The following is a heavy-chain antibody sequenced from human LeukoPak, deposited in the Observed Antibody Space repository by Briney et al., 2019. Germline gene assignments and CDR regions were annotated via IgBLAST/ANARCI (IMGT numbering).Heavy chain of an antibody. Sequence: PSQTLSLTCTVSGGSISSGGYYWSWTRQPPGKGLEWIGYIYHSGSTYYNPSLKSRVTISVDRSKNQFSLKLSSVTAADTAVYYCARDRAVGAAYWGQGTLVTVSS. J-gene: IGHJ4*02. V-gene: IGHV4-30-2*01. CDR1: GGSISSGGYY. D-gene: IGHD1-26*01. CDR3: ARDRAVGAAY. CDR2: IYHSGST.